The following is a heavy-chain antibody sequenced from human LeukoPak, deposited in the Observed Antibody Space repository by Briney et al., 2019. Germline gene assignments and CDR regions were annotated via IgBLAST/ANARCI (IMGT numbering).Heavy chain of an antibody. CDR3: ARGPRDSSGSSFDY. J-gene: IGHJ4*02. CDR1: EYIFTSYD. D-gene: IGHD3-22*01. CDR2: MNPNSGNT. V-gene: IGHV1-8*03. Sequence: GASVKVSCKASEYIFTSYDINWVRQATGQGLEWMGWMNPNSGNTGYAQKFQGRVTITRNTSISTAYMELSSLRSEDTAVYYCARGPRDSSGSSFDYWGQGTLVTVSS.